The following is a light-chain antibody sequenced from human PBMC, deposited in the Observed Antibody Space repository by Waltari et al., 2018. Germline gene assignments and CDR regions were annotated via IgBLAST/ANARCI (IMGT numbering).Light chain of an antibody. V-gene: IGLV2-14*03. Sequence: SALTQPDSVSGSPGQSTTFSCTGLSRDIAAYAYVFCYQQHPGKAPKVIINDVSNRPSGVSNRFSGSKSGSSASLTISGLQAEDEADYYCCSYTSSTAAIFGGGTKLTVL. CDR3: CSYTSSTAAI. CDR2: DVS. CDR1: SRDIAAYAY. J-gene: IGLJ2*01.